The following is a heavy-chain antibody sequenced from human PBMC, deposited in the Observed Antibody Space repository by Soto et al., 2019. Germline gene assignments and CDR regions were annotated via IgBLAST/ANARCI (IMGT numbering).Heavy chain of an antibody. V-gene: IGHV3-30-3*01. J-gene: IGHJ4*02. D-gene: IGHD2-21*02. Sequence: GGSLRLSCAASGFTFSPYTMHWVRQTPGKGLEWVAVISYDGSDKNYADSVRGRFTISRDNSKNTLFLQMNSLRAEDTALYYCARGGGFCGADCYKGGIDYWGQGALVPVSS. CDR3: ARGGGFCGADCYKGGIDY. CDR1: GFTFSPYT. CDR2: ISYDGSDK.